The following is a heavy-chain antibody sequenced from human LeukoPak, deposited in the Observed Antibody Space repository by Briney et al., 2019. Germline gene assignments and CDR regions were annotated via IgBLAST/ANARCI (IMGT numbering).Heavy chain of an antibody. J-gene: IGHJ4*02. V-gene: IGHV3-7*01. Sequence: GGSLRLSCAASGFSFSTFWMSWVRQAPGKGLEWVATMKEDGSEDNYGGFAKGRFTISRDNAKNSLFLQMNSLRAEDTAVYYCVPSVHHGIGYWGQGTLVTVSS. CDR3: VPSVHHGIGY. CDR1: GFSFSTFW. D-gene: IGHD3-10*02. CDR2: MKEDGSED.